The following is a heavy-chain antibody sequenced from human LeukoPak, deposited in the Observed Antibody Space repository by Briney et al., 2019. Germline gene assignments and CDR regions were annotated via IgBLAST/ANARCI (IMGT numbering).Heavy chain of an antibody. V-gene: IGHV3-30*04. J-gene: IGHJ4*02. Sequence: PGGSLRLSCAASGFTFSSYAMHWVRQAPGKGLEWVAVISYDGSNKYYADFVKGRFTISRDNSKNTLYLQMNSLRAEDTAVYYCARASMIVVVLSYFDYWGQGTLVTVSS. CDR2: ISYDGSNK. CDR3: ARASMIVVVLSYFDY. CDR1: GFTFSSYA. D-gene: IGHD3-22*01.